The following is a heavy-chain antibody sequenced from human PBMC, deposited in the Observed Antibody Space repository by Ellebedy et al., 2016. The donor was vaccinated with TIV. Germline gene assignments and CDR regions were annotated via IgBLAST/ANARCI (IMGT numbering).Heavy chain of an antibody. Sequence: GGSLRLSCAASGFTFSSYAMSWVRQAPGKGLEWVSAISGSGGSTYYADSVKGRFTISRDNSKNTLYLQMNSLRAEDTAVYYCARDPYYYDSSGFSDPPNFDYWGQGTLVTVSS. V-gene: IGHV3-23*01. CDR2: ISGSGGST. J-gene: IGHJ4*02. CDR3: ARDPYYYDSSGFSDPPNFDY. CDR1: GFTFSSYA. D-gene: IGHD3-22*01.